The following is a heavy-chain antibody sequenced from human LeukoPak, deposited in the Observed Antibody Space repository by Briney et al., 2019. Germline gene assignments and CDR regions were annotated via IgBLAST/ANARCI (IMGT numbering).Heavy chain of an antibody. J-gene: IGHJ5*02. V-gene: IGHV4-34*01. Sequence: SETLSLTCAVYGGSFSGYYWSWIRQPPGKGLEWIGEINHSGSTNYNPSPKSRVTISVDTSKNQFSLKLSSVTAADTAVYYCARPGCSSTSCAWFDPWGQGTLVTVSS. CDR2: INHSGST. D-gene: IGHD2-2*01. CDR1: GGSFSGYY. CDR3: ARPGCSSTSCAWFDP.